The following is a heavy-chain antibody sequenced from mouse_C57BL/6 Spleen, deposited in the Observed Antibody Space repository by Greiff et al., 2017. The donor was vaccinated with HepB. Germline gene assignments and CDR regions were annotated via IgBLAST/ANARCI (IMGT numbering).Heavy chain of an antibody. D-gene: IGHD1-1*01. CDR1: GYTFTDYE. Sequence: QVQLQQSGAELVRPGASVTLSCKASGYTFTDYEMHWVKQTPVHGLEWIGAIDPETGGTAYNQKFKGKAILTADKSSSTAYMELRSLTSEDSAVYYCTRYATEGFAYWGQGTLVTVSA. CDR3: TRYATEGFAY. V-gene: IGHV1-15*01. J-gene: IGHJ3*01. CDR2: IDPETGGT.